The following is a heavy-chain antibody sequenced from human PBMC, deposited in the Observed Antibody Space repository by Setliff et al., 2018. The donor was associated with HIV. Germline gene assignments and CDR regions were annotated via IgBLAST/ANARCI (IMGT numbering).Heavy chain of an antibody. D-gene: IGHD5-18*01. CDR2: IIHSGST. CDR3: ARTLRAAAMGYFDY. J-gene: IGHJ4*02. CDR1: GGSFSDYY. V-gene: IGHV4-34*12. Sequence: SETLSLTCAVYGGSFSDYYWSGIRQPPGKGLEWIGEIIHSGSTYNNPSLKSRVTISVDTSKNQFSLKLTSVTAADTAVYYCARTLRAAAMGYFDYWGQGTLVTVSS.